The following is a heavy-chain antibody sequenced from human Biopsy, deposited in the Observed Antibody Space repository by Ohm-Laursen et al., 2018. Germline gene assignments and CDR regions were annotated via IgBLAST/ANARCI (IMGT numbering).Heavy chain of an antibody. J-gene: IGHJ6*02. CDR2: ISPSGATT. Sequence: ASVKVSCKASGNTFATYHIHWVRQAPGQGLEWIGVISPSGATTSFSQKFQGRITMTRDTSTGTVYMDLNSLGSEDTAVYYCARAGVGSDGADSYYYGMEVWGPGTTVTVSS. CDR3: ARAGVGSDGADSYYYGMEV. CDR1: GNTFATYH. V-gene: IGHV1-46*01. D-gene: IGHD5-24*01.